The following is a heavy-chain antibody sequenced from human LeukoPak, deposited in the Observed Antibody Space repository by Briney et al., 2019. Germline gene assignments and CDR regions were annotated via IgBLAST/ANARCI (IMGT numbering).Heavy chain of an antibody. CDR3: ARGRYYGSGSQIFDY. J-gene: IGHJ4*02. Sequence: SVKVSCKASGGTFSSYAISWVRQAPGQGLEWMGRIIPILGIANYAQKFQGRVTITADKSTSTAYMELSSLRSEDTAVYYCARGRYYGSGSQIFDYWGQGTLVTVSS. D-gene: IGHD3-10*01. CDR2: IIPILGIA. V-gene: IGHV1-69*04. CDR1: GGTFSSYA.